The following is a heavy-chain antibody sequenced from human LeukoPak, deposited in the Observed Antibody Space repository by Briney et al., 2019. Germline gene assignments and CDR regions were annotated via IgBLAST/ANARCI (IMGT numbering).Heavy chain of an antibody. CDR2: ISSSTNNI. D-gene: IGHD3-16*01. CDR3: ARSVLGGYWYFNL. V-gene: IGHV3-21*01. CDR1: GFTFSSYS. J-gene: IGHJ2*01. Sequence: GGSLRLSCAASGFTFSSYSMNWVRQAPGKGLEWVSSISSSTNNINYADSMKGRFTISRDNARNSVFLQMDSLTTEDTARYFCARSVLGGYWYFNLWGRGTLVTVSS.